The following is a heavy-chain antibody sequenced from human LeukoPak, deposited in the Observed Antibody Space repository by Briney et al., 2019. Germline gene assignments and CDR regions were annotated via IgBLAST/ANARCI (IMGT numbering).Heavy chain of an antibody. J-gene: IGHJ4*02. D-gene: IGHD3-10*01. V-gene: IGHV4-4*07. CDR3: ARTYYYGSGRYFDY. CDR1: GGSISSYY. Sequence: SETLSLTCTVSGGSISSYYWSWIRQVAGKGLEWIGRIYTSGSTNYNPSLKSRVTMSVDTSKNQFSLKLTSVTAADTAIYYCARTYYYGSGRYFDYWGQGTLVTVSS. CDR2: IYTSGST.